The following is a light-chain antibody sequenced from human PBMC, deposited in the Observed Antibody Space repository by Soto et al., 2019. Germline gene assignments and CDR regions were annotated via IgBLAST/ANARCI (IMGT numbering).Light chain of an antibody. CDR3: AAWEDSLDGPT. J-gene: IGLJ2*01. CDR1: TSNIGTYT. Sequence: QSVLSQPPSTSGTPGQRVTISCSGGTSNIGTYTVSWYQQFPETAPRLLIYGSDRRPSGVPDRFSGSKSGTSASLSIGGLHSEDEAHYYCAAWEDSLDGPTFGGGTKLNVL. V-gene: IGLV1-44*01. CDR2: GSD.